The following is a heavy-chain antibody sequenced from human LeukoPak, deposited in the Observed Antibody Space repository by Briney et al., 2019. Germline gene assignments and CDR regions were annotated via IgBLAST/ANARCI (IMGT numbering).Heavy chain of an antibody. CDR2: ISAYNGNT. CDR3: ARAVPSPHYYYYYYMDV. CDR1: GYTFTSYG. D-gene: IGHD1-1*01. Sequence: GASVKVSCKASGYTFTSYGISWVRQAPGQGLEWMGWISAYNGNTNYAQKFQGRVTMTRDTSISTAYMELSRLRSDDTAVYYCARAVPSPHYYYYYYMDVWGKGTTVTVSS. J-gene: IGHJ6*03. V-gene: IGHV1-18*01.